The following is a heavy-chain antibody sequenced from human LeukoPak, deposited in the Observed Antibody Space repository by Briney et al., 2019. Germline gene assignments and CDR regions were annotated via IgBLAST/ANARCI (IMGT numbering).Heavy chain of an antibody. V-gene: IGHV3-30*02. CDR2: IRYDGSNK. CDR1: GFTFSSYG. Sequence: PGGSLRLSCAASGFTFSSYGMHWVRQAPGKGLEWVAFIRYDGSNKSYEDSVKGRFTISRDNSKNTLYLHMKSQRAENTAVYYGAKDLRVPAAIPVDDYWGQGTLVTVSS. CDR3: AKDLRVPAAIPVDDY. D-gene: IGHD2-2*02. J-gene: IGHJ4*02.